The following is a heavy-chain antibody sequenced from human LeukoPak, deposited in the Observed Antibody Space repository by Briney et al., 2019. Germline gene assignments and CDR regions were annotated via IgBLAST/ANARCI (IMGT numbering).Heavy chain of an antibody. CDR2: ISWDGGGT. Sequence: GGSLRLSCAASGFTFDDYAMHWVRHAPGKGLEWVSLISWDGGGTYYADTVKGRFTISRDNSKNSLYLQMNSLRAEDTALYYCAKDMAAYYYASGNIDYWGQGTLVTVSS. J-gene: IGHJ4*02. CDR3: AKDMAAYYYASGNIDY. V-gene: IGHV3-43D*03. D-gene: IGHD3-10*01. CDR1: GFTFDDYA.